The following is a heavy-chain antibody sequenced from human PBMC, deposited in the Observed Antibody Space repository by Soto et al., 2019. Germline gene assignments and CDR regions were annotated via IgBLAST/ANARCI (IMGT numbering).Heavy chain of an antibody. D-gene: IGHD5-18*01. CDR3: ARGYSYGSGYYFDY. CDR1: GGTFRSYA. Sequence: QVQLVQSGAEVKKPGSSVKVSCKASGGTFRSYAISWVQQAPGQGLEWMGGIIPIFGTANYAQKFQGRVTITADESTSTAYMELSSLRSEDTAVYYCARGYSYGSGYYFDYWGQGTLVTVSS. CDR2: IIPIFGTA. V-gene: IGHV1-69*01. J-gene: IGHJ4*02.